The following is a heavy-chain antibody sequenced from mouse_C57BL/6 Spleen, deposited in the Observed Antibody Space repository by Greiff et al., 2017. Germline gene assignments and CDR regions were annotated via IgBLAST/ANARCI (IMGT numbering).Heavy chain of an antibody. Sequence: SGTELVKPGASVKLSCKASGYTFTSYWMHWVKQRPGQGLEWIGNINPSNGGTNYNEKFKSKATLTVDKSSSTAYMQLSSLTSEDSAVYYCARRDYYGSSYWYFDVWGTGTTVTVSS. CDR3: ARRDYYGSSYWYFDV. J-gene: IGHJ1*03. D-gene: IGHD1-1*01. CDR1: GYTFTSYW. V-gene: IGHV1-53*01. CDR2: INPSNGGT.